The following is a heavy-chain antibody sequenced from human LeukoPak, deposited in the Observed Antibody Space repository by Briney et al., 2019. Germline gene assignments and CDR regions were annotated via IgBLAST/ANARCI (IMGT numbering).Heavy chain of an antibody. Sequence: SETLSLTCTVSGGSISSGGYYWSGIRQHPGKGLEWIGYIYYSGSTYYNPSLKSRVTISVDTSTNQFSLKLSSVTAADTAVYYCARGSRIRYFDYWGQGTLVTVSS. D-gene: IGHD2/OR15-2a*01. CDR3: ARGSRIRYFDY. V-gene: IGHV4-31*03. J-gene: IGHJ4*02. CDR1: GGSISSGGYY. CDR2: IYYSGST.